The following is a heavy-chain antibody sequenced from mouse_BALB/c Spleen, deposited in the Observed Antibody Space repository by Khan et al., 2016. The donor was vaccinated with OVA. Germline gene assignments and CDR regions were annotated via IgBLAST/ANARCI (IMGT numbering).Heavy chain of an antibody. CDR3: ARGRSY. CDR2: ISYSGTT. Sequence: EVKLEESGPGLVKPSQSLSLTCTVTGFSITSDYAWNWIRQFPGNKLDWMGYISYSGTTTYHPSLKSRISITRDTSKNQFFLQLNSVTTEDTATYYCARGRSYWGQGTLVTVSA. J-gene: IGHJ3*01. CDR1: GFSITSDYA. V-gene: IGHV3-2*02.